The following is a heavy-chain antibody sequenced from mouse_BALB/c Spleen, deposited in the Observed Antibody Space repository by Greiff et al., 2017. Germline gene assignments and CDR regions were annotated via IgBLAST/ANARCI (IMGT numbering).Heavy chain of an antibody. CDR1: GYTFTSYW. V-gene: IGHV1-7*01. CDR3: ARVYDGHHTTLDY. D-gene: IGHD2-3*01. J-gene: IGHJ2*01. CDR2: INPSTGYT. Sequence: QVQLQQSGAELAKPGASVKMSCKASGYTFTSYWMHWVKQRPGQGLEWIGYINPSTGYTEYNQKFKDKATLTADKSSSTAYMQLSSLTSEDSAVYYCARVYDGHHTTLDYWGQGTTLTVSS.